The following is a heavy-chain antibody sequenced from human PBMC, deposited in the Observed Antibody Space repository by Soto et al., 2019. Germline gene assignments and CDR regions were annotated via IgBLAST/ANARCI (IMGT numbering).Heavy chain of an antibody. D-gene: IGHD3-10*01. Sequence: EVQLLESGGGLVQPGGSLRLSCAASGFTSSTYAMTWVRQVSGKGLEWVSTILSGSGGSTFYADSVKGRFTISRDNSKNTLCLQMNSLRAEDTAVYYCVKAYGSGNYNTVLDYWGQGTLVTVSS. CDR2: ILSGSGGST. CDR3: VKAYGSGNYNTVLDY. CDR1: GFTSSTYA. V-gene: IGHV3-23*01. J-gene: IGHJ4*02.